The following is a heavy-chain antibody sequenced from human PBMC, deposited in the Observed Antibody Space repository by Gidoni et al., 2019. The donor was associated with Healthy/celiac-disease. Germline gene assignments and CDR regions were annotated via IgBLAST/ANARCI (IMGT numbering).Heavy chain of an antibody. CDR3: ARDDPTYYYDSSGRGSLDY. J-gene: IGHJ4*02. V-gene: IGHV3-66*01. CDR1: GYTVRSTY. D-gene: IGHD3-22*01. CDR2: IYSGGSN. Sequence: VQLVESGGGLVQPGGSLRLSCAASGYTVRSTYMSWGRPAPGKGLEWVSVIYSGGSNYYADSVKGRFTISRDNSKNTLYLQMNSLRAEGTAVYYCARDDPTYYYDSSGRGSLDYWGQGTLVTVSS.